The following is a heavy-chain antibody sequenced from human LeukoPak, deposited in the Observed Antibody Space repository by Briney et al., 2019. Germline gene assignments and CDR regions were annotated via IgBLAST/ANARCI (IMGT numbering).Heavy chain of an antibody. CDR2: IYSGGST. J-gene: IGHJ4*02. CDR3: ARDSYYDSSGPSGFDY. V-gene: IGHV3-53*01. CDR1: GFTVSSNY. D-gene: IGHD3-22*01. Sequence: GGSLRLSCVASGFTVSSNYMSWVRQAPGKGLEWVSVIYSGGSTYYADSVKGRFTISRDNSKNTLYLQMNSLRAEDTAAYYCARDSYYDSSGPSGFDYWGQGTLVTVSS.